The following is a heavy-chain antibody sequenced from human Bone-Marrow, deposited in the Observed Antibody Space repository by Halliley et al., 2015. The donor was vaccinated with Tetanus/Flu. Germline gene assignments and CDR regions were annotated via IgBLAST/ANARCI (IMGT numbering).Heavy chain of an antibody. CDR2: GDT. V-gene: IGHV3-13*01. Sequence: GDTSYSGSVKGRFTISRENAKNSFYLQMNSLRAGDTAVYFCARALTYYDILTGYYVGEYFDHWGLGTLVTVSS. CDR3: ARALTYYDILTGYYVGEYFDH. J-gene: IGHJ1*01. D-gene: IGHD3-9*01.